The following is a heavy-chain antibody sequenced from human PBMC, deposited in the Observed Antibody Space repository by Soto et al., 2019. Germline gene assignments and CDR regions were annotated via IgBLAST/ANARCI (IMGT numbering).Heavy chain of an antibody. D-gene: IGHD3-22*01. Sequence: GGSLRLSCAASGFTFSSYGMRWVRQAPGKGLEWVALISSDRSNKYYADSVKGRFTISRDNSKNTLYLQINSLRTEDTAVYYCAAGYYFGDYWGQGTLVTVSS. CDR1: GFTFSSYG. CDR2: ISSDRSNK. J-gene: IGHJ4*02. CDR3: AAGYYFGDY. V-gene: IGHV3-30*03.